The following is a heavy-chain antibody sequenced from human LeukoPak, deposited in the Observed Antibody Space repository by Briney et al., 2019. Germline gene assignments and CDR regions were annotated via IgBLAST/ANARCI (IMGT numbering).Heavy chain of an antibody. Sequence: GGSLRLSCAASGLTFSSYNMNWVRQAPGKGLEWVSYITSSSTTIYSADSVKGRFTISRDNARNSLYLQMDSLRDEDTAVYYCARGRNMDFWGQGPLVTVSS. CDR1: GLTFSSYN. J-gene: IGHJ4*02. D-gene: IGHD2/OR15-2a*01. CDR2: ITSSSTTI. V-gene: IGHV3-48*02. CDR3: ARGRNMDF.